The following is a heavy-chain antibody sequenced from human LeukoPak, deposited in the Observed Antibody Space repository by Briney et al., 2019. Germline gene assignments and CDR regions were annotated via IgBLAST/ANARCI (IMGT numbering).Heavy chain of an antibody. CDR1: GGSINNYY. Sequence: TSETLSLTCTVSGGSINNYYGGWIRQTPGKGLELIGYIYYSGTTNYNPSLKSRVSISVDTSKKQFPLKLTSVTAADTAVYYCARSPGGGFDIWGQGTMVTVSS. V-gene: IGHV4-59*01. J-gene: IGHJ3*02. CDR2: IYYSGTT. CDR3: ARSPGGGFDI. D-gene: IGHD2-15*01.